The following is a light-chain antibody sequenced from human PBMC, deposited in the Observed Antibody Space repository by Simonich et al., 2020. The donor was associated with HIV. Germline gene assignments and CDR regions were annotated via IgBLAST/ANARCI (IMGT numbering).Light chain of an antibody. J-gene: IGLJ3*02. CDR1: SSNIGSNT. Sequence: QSVLTQPPSASGTPGQRVTISCSGSSSNIGSNTVNWYQQLPGAAPKLLIYRNDQRPSGVPDRFSGSKSGTSASLAISGLQSEEEAAYYCAAWDDSLNGPVFGGGTKLTVL. CDR2: RND. CDR3: AAWDDSLNGPV. V-gene: IGLV1-44*01.